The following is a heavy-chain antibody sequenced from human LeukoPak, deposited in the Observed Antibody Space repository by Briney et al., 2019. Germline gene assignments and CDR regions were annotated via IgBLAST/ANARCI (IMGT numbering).Heavy chain of an antibody. CDR2: ISNDGGNK. D-gene: IGHD5-18*01. Sequence: GGSLRLSCAASGFTFSSYGMHWVRQAPDKGPEWVAVISNDGGNKYYAGSVKGRFTISRDNAKNSLYLQMNSLRAEDTAVYYCAREEVTATGFDYWGQGTLVTVSS. V-gene: IGHV3-30*03. CDR1: GFTFSSYG. CDR3: AREEVTATGFDY. J-gene: IGHJ4*02.